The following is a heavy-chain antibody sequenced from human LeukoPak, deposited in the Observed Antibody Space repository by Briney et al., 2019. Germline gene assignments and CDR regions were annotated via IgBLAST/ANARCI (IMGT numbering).Heavy chain of an antibody. CDR2: ISSSGGTI. J-gene: IGHJ4*02. CDR3: AWGGYRSFDY. D-gene: IGHD3-16*02. Sequence: PGGSLRLSCAASGFTFSDYYINWIRQAPGKGLEWVSYISSSGGTIYYADSVKGRFTISRDNPKNSLYLQMNSLRAEDTAVYYCAWGGYRSFDYWGQGTLVTVSS. V-gene: IGHV3-11*01. CDR1: GFTFSDYY.